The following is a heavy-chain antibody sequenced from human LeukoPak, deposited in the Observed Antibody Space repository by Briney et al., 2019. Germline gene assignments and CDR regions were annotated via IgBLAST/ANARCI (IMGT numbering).Heavy chain of an antibody. CDR1: GFTFSRYA. CDR3: AKTGGYQLLSAYYYYYGMDV. J-gene: IGHJ6*02. CDR2: ISGSGGST. Sequence: GGSLRLSCAASGFTFSRYAMSWVRQAPGKGLEWVSAISGSGGSTYYADSVKGRFTISRDNSKNTLYLQMNSLRAEDTAVYYCAKTGGYQLLSAYYYYYGMDVWGQGTTVTVSS. D-gene: IGHD2-2*01. V-gene: IGHV3-23*01.